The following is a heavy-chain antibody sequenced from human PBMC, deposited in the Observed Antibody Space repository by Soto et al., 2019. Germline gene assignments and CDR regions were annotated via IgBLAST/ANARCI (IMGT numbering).Heavy chain of an antibody. CDR2: ISHGGST. V-gene: IGHV4-30-2*01. D-gene: IGHD2-2*03. J-gene: IGHJ6*02. Sequence: SETLSLTCVFSVGSISIGGYGWTWIRQPPGGGLEWIGYISHGGSTYYNPSLKSRVTISVDMSKNQFSLKLKSVTAADTAVYYCARINGYCTTNSCYGMDVWGQGTTVTVSS. CDR1: VGSISIGGYG. CDR3: ARINGYCTTNSCYGMDV.